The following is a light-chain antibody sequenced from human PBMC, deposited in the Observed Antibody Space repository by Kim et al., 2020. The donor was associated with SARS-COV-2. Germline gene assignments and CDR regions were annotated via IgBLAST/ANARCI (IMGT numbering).Light chain of an antibody. J-gene: IGKJ4*01. CDR1: PSVSSSY. Sequence: EIVLTQSPGTLSLSPGERATLSCRASPSVSSSYLAWYQQKPGQAPRLLIYGASSRATGIPDRFSGSGSGTDFTLTISRLEPEDFAVYYCQQYVTFGGGTKLEI. V-gene: IGKV3-20*01. CDR2: GAS. CDR3: QQYVT.